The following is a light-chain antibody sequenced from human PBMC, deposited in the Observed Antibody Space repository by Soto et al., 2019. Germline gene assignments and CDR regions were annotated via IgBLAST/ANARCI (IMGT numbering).Light chain of an antibody. Sequence: QSALTQPASVSGSPGQSITISCTGTSSDIGAYFVSWYQQHPGKAPKLMLYGVNIRPSGVSNRFSGSKSGNTASLTISGLQAEDEADYYCTSWTTSTTMIFGGGTKLTVL. V-gene: IGLV2-14*03. CDR2: GVN. J-gene: IGLJ2*01. CDR3: TSWTTSTTMI. CDR1: SSDIGAYF.